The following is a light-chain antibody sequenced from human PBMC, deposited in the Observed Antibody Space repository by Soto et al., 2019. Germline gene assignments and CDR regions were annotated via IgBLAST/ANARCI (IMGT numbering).Light chain of an antibody. J-gene: IGKJ2*01. CDR1: QSVLSNPI. V-gene: IGKV4-1*01. CDR2: WAS. Sequence: DIVMTQSPESLAVSLGERATINCKSSQSVLSNPIAWYQQKPGQPPKLLIYWASIPKSGVPDRFSASRSWTDVTLTISSLPAEDVPVYNCQQYTRVPQTFGQGTKLEIK. CDR3: QQYTRVPQT.